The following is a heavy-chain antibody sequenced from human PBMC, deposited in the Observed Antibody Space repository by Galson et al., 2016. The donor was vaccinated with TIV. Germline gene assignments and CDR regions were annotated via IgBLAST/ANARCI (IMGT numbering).Heavy chain of an antibody. D-gene: IGHD3-9*01. V-gene: IGHV1-2*02. Sequence: SVKASCKASGYMFTDYYIHWVRQAPGLGLEWMGWITPINGDTKYAQKFQGRVAMTRDKSISTAYLELTRVTTDDTAVYYCARDRNTYYFDIPFDYWGQGTQVTVSS. CDR2: ITPINGDT. CDR3: ARDRNTYYFDIPFDY. J-gene: IGHJ4*02. CDR1: GYMFTDYY.